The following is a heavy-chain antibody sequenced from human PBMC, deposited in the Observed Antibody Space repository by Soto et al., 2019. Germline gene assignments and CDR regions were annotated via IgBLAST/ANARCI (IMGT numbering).Heavy chain of an antibody. V-gene: IGHV1-69*02. CDR3: AREGTLTGTTDY. Sequence: QVQLVQSGAEVKKPGSSVKVSCKASGGTFSSYTISWVRQAPGQGLEWMGRIIPILGIANYAQKCQGRVTITADKSTSTAYMELISLSSEDTAVYYCAREGTLTGTTDYWGQGTLVTVSS. CDR2: IIPILGIA. CDR1: GGTFSSYT. J-gene: IGHJ4*02. D-gene: IGHD1-20*01.